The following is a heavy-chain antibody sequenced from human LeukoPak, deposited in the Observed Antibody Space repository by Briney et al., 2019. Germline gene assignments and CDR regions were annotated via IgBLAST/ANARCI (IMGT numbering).Heavy chain of an antibody. D-gene: IGHD3-10*01. Sequence: ASVKVSCKASGYTFTGYYMHWVRQAPGQGLEWMGWINPNSGGTNYAQKFQGRVTMTRDTSISTAYMELSRLRSDETAVYYCARPITMVRGVIIVSDAFDIWGQGTMVTVSS. J-gene: IGHJ3*02. CDR3: ARPITMVRGVIIVSDAFDI. CDR2: INPNSGGT. CDR1: GYTFTGYY. V-gene: IGHV1-2*02.